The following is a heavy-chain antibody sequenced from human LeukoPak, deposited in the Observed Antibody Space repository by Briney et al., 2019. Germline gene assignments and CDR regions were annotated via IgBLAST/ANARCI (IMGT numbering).Heavy chain of an antibody. CDR1: GGSISSSSYY. CDR3: ARHWCSSTSCYSFFDY. J-gene: IGHJ4*02. V-gene: IGHV4-39*01. D-gene: IGHD2-2*01. CDR2: INYSGST. Sequence: SETLSLTCTVSGGSISSSSYYWGWIRQPPGKGLEWIGSINYSGSTYYNPSLKGRVTISVDTSKNQFSLKLSSVTATDTTVYYCARHWCSSTSCYSFFDYWGQGTLVTVSS.